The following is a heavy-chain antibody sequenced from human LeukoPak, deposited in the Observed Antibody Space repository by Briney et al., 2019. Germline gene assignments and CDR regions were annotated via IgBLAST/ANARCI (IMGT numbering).Heavy chain of an antibody. J-gene: IGHJ5*02. CDR1: RYTFTTYD. Sequence: AASVKVSCKASRYTFTTYDISWVRQAPGQGLEWMGWISTYNANTNYAQKLQGRVTMTTDTSSSTAYMELTSLRSEDTAFYYCARERGFHVFHLFDPWGQGTLVTVSS. CDR3: ARERGFHVFHLFDP. CDR2: ISTYNANT. V-gene: IGHV1-18*01. D-gene: IGHD3-10*01.